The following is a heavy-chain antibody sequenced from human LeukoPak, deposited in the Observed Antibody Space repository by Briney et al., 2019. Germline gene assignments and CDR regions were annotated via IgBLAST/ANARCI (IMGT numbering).Heavy chain of an antibody. Sequence: GESLKISCKSSGYRFTNDWIGWVRQMPGKGLEWMGIIYPDDSDTRYSPSFQGQVTISADKSISTAYLQWSSLRASDSAMYYCARPIAVTGSYYFDYWGQGTLVTVSS. CDR3: ARPIAVTGSYYFDY. V-gene: IGHV5-51*01. D-gene: IGHD6-19*01. J-gene: IGHJ4*02. CDR2: IYPDDSDT. CDR1: GYRFTNDW.